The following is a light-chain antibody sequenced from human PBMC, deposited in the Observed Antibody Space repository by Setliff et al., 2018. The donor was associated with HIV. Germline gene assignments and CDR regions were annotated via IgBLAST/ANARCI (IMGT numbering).Light chain of an antibody. Sequence: ALTQPASVSGSPGQSITISCTGSTSDISHYNFVSWYQQHPDTAPKLVIYEVTHRPPGVSSRFAGSKSGNTASLTISGLRAEDEADYYCASYTRKDLYVFGGGTKVT. V-gene: IGLV2-14*01. CDR3: ASYTRKDLYV. J-gene: IGLJ1*01. CDR2: EVT. CDR1: TSDISHYNF.